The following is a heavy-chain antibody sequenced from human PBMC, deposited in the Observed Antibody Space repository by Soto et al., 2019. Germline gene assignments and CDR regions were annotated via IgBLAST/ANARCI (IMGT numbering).Heavy chain of an antibody. J-gene: IGHJ6*02. Sequence: EVQLVESGGGLVQPGGSLRLSCAASGFTVSSNYMSWVRQAPGKGLEWVSVIYSGGSTYYADSVKGRFTISRHNSKNTLYLQMNSLRAEDTAVYYCARAAPNESYCCGMDVWGQGTTVTVSS. V-gene: IGHV3-53*04. CDR3: ARAAPNESYCCGMDV. CDR2: IYSGGST. D-gene: IGHD6-6*01. CDR1: GFTVSSNY.